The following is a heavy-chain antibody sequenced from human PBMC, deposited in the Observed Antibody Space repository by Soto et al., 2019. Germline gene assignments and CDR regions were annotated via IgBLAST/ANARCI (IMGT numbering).Heavy chain of an antibody. CDR2: INAGNGNT. D-gene: IGHD5-18*01. CDR3: AREAYSYGVDAFDI. CDR1: GYTFTSYA. Sequence: QVQLVQSGAEVKKPGASVKVSCKASGYTFTSYAMHWVRQAPGQMLEWMGWINAGNGNTQYSQKLQGRLTITRDTSASTAYMELSSLRSEDTAVYYCAREAYSYGVDAFDIWGQGTMVTVSS. J-gene: IGHJ3*02. V-gene: IGHV1-3*01.